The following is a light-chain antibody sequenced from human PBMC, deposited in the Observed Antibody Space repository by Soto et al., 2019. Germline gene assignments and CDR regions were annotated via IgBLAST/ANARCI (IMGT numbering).Light chain of an antibody. CDR1: QSVLYISNNKNY. V-gene: IGKV4-1*01. CDR3: QQYYSTPWT. Sequence: DIVMTQSPDSLAVSLGERATINCKSSQSVLYISNNKNYLAWYQQKPGQTPKLLIYWASTRESGVPDRLSGSGPGTDFTLTISSLQAEDVAVYYCQQYYSTPWTFGQGTKVVIK. CDR2: WAS. J-gene: IGKJ1*01.